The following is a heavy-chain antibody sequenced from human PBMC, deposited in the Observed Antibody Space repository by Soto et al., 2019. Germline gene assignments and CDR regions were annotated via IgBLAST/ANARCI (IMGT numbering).Heavy chain of an antibody. J-gene: IGHJ4*02. CDR1: EYGFAHYW. V-gene: IGHV5-51*01. CDR2: IYPGDSAN. D-gene: IGHD3-22*01. CDR3: ARIGSGYQNYYFDY. Sequence: EYLKLSCQGCEYGFAHYWIVWVRQLPGKGLDWMGIIYPGDSANRYSPSFQGQVTISADKSISTAYLQWSSLKASDTAMYYCARIGSGYQNYYFDYWGQGTLVTVSS.